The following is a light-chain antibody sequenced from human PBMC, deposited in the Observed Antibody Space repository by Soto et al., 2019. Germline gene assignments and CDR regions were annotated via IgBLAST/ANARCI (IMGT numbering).Light chain of an antibody. Sequence: QSVLTQPASVSGSPGQSITISCTGSSSDVGSYNYVSWYQQHPGKAPQLMIYDVSNRPSGVSNRFSGSKSGNTASLTISGLQAEDEADYYCGSYVSSSTLGVFGTGTKVTVL. CDR3: GSYVSSSTLGV. CDR1: SSDVGSYNY. CDR2: DVS. J-gene: IGLJ1*01. V-gene: IGLV2-14*01.